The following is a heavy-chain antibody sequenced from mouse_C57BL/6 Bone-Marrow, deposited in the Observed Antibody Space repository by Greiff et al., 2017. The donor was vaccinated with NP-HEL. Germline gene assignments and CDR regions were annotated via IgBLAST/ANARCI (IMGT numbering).Heavy chain of an antibody. CDR1: GFSFNTYA. CDR2: IRSKSNNYAT. V-gene: IGHV10-1*01. D-gene: IGHD1-1*01. CDR3: GRAYGGFDY. J-gene: IGHJ2*01. Sequence: EVKVVESGGGLVQPKGSLKLSCAASGFSFNTYAMNWVRQAPGKGLEWVARIRSKSNNYATYYADSVKDRFTIARDDSESMLYLQMNNLKTEDTAMYYCGRAYGGFDYWGQGTTLTVSS.